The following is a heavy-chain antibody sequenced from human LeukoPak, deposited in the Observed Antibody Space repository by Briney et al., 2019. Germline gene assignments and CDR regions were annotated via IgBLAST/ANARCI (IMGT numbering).Heavy chain of an antibody. Sequence: GTSLRLSCAASGFIFSRYNMHWVRQAPGMGLEWVAIIWYDGSKEDYADSVKGRFTISRDSSKNTVYLQMNSLRAEDTAVYYCVRGILSSRYYGLDSWGQGTLVTVSS. CDR3: VRGILSSRYYGLDS. CDR2: IWYDGSKE. D-gene: IGHD3-22*01. V-gene: IGHV3-33*01. CDR1: GFIFSRYN. J-gene: IGHJ4*02.